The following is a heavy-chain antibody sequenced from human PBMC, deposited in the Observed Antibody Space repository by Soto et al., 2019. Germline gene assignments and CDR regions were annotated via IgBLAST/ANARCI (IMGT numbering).Heavy chain of an antibody. J-gene: IGHJ4*02. V-gene: IGHV1-69*13. CDR1: GGTFSSYA. CDR3: ARVMTQLPQAGYFDY. CDR2: IIPIFGTA. D-gene: IGHD1-1*01. Sequence: ASVKVSCKASGGTFSSYAISWVRQAPGQGLEWMGGIIPIFGTANYAQKFQGRVTITADESTSTAYMELSSLRSEDTAVYYCARVMTQLPQAGYFDYWGQGTLVTVSS.